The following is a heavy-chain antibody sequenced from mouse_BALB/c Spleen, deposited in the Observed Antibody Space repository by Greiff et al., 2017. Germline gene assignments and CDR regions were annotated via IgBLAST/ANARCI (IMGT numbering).Heavy chain of an antibody. CDR3: ARRGATSYYDYDVFAY. Sequence: QVQLQQSGAELAKPGASVKMSCKASGYTFTSYWMHWVKQRPGQGLEWIGYINPSTGYTEYNQKFKDKATLTADKSSSTAYMQLSSLTSEDSAVYYCARRGATSYYDYDVFAYWGQGTLVTVSA. CDR1: GYTFTSYW. D-gene: IGHD2-4*01. V-gene: IGHV1-7*01. J-gene: IGHJ3*01. CDR2: INPSTGYT.